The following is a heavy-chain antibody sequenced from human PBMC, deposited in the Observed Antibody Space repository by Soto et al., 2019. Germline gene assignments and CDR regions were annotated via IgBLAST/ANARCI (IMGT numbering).Heavy chain of an antibody. CDR1: GFTFSSYD. CDR3: SKDGGGDYVWGSYRYTPASFDY. V-gene: IGHV3-23*01. D-gene: IGHD3-16*02. J-gene: IGHJ4*02. Sequence: PGGSLRLSCAASGFTFSSYDMSWVRQAPGKGLEWVSAISGSGGSIYFSVSVKGRFTISRDNSKNTLYLQLNSLRAVDTAVFYFSKDGGGDYVWGSYRYTPASFDYWGQGTLVTVSS. CDR2: ISGSGGSI.